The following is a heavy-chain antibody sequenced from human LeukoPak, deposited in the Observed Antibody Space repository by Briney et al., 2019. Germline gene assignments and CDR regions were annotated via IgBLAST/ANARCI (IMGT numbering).Heavy chain of an antibody. J-gene: IGHJ4*02. V-gene: IGHV3-53*01. D-gene: IGHD3/OR15-3a*01. CDR3: ARGTTAVGRVFDY. CDR2: IYSGGST. CDR1: GFTVSSSY. Sequence: GGSLRLSCAAPGFTVSSSYMNWVRQAPGKGLEWVSVIYSGGSTFYADSVKGRFTISRDNSKNTLYLQMNSLRAEDTAVYFCARGTTAVGRVFDYWGQGTLVTVSS.